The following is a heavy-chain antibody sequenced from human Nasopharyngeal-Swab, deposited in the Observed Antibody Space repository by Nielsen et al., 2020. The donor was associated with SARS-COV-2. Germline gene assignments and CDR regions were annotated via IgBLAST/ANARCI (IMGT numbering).Heavy chain of an antibody. CDR1: GYTFTSYD. J-gene: IGHJ6*03. CDR3: ARERQLVRVYYYYYMDV. D-gene: IGHD6-6*01. V-gene: IGHV1-3*01. Sequence: ASVKVSCKASGYTFTSYDINWVRQATGQGLEWMGWINAGNGNTKYSQKFQGRVTITRDTSASTAYMELSSLRSEDTAVYYCARERQLVRVYYYYYMDVWGKGTTVTVSS. CDR2: INAGNGNT.